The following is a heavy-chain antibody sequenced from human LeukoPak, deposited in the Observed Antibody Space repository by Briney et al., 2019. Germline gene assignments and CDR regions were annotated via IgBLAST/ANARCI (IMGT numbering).Heavy chain of an antibody. V-gene: IGHV1-8*01. CDR2: MNPNSGNT. D-gene: IGHD2-2*01. CDR3: ARDLEHCRNIICSNSAY. Sequence: ASVKVSCTASGYTFTSYDINWVRQATGQGLEWMGWMNPNSGNTGYAQKFEGKVSMTTDTSTNTVYMDLRSLRSDDTAVYYCARDLEHCRNIICSNSAYWGQGTLVTVSS. J-gene: IGHJ4*02. CDR1: GYTFTSYD.